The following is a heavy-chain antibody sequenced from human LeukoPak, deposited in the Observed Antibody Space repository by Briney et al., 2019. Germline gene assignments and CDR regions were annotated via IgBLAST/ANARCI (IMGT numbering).Heavy chain of an antibody. CDR2: ISSSSSYI. CDR3: AREHTSGTYYIDY. V-gene: IGHV3-21*04. CDR1: GFTFSSYS. Sequence: PGGSLRLSCAASGFTFSSYSMNWVRQAPGKGLEWVSSISSSSSYIYYADSVKGRFTISRDNGKNSLYLQMNSLRAEDTAVYYCAREHTSGTYYIDYWGQGTLVTVSS. J-gene: IGHJ4*02. D-gene: IGHD1-26*01.